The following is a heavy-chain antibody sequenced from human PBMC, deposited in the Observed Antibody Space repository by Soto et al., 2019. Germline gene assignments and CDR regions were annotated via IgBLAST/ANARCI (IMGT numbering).Heavy chain of an antibody. V-gene: IGHV3-23*01. D-gene: IGHD6-13*01. CDR3: AKVDVSTAGSFDY. Sequence: LRLSCVASGFTFSRHGLSWVRQAPGKGLEWVSTINPSGDSTFYADSVKGRFTISRDNSKNTVYLQMNSLSVGDTAVYLCAKVDVSTAGSFDYWGQGALITVSS. J-gene: IGHJ4*02. CDR2: INPSGDST. CDR1: GFTFSRHG.